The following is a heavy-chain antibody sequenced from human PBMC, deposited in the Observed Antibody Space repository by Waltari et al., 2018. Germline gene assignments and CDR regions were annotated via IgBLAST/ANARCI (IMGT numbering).Heavy chain of an antibody. V-gene: IGHV4-4*07. D-gene: IGHD3-9*01. CDR1: GGSISSYY. CDR2: IYTSGST. Sequence: QVQLQESGPGLVKPSETLSLTCTVSGGSISSYYWSWIRQPAGKGLEWIGRIYTSGSTNYNPSLKSRVTMSVDTSKNQFSLKLSSVTAADTAVYYCARGGIYDILTGYSQYNWFDPWGQGTLVTVSS. CDR3: ARGGIYDILTGYSQYNWFDP. J-gene: IGHJ5*02.